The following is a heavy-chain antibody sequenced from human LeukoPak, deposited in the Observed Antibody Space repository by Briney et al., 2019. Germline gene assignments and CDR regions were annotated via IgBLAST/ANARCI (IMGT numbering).Heavy chain of an antibody. CDR2: ISGSGDST. CDR1: GLTFSNCA. Sequence: GGSLRLCCAASGLTFSNCAMSWVSQAPGKGLEWVSTISGSGDSTYYADSVKGRVTISRDNFKNTLNLQMDSLRADDTAVYYCATRRLYYTYYMDVWGKGTAVTVSS. V-gene: IGHV3-23*01. CDR3: ATRRLYYTYYMDV. J-gene: IGHJ6*03.